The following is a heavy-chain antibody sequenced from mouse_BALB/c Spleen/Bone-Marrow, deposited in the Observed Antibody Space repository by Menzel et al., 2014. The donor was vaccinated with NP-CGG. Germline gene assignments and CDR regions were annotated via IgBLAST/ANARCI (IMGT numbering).Heavy chain of an antibody. V-gene: IGHV14-3*02. J-gene: IGHJ3*01. CDR1: GFNIKDXY. CDR3: XXXXXXXXXFAX. Sequence: VQLQQSGAEFVKPGASVKLSCTASGFNIKDXYMHXVKRRPEQGLEXIGRIXPAXXNTKYDPKFQGKATITADTSSNTAYLQLXXLTSEDTAXXXXXXXXXXXXXFAXWGXXTLVTVSA. CDR2: IXPAXXNT.